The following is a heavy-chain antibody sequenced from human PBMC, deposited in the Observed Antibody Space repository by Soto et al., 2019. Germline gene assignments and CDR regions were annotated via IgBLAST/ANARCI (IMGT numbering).Heavy chain of an antibody. D-gene: IGHD3-22*01. V-gene: IGHV3-23*01. Sequence: GGSLRLSCAASGFTFSSYAMSWVRQAPGKGLEWVSAISGSGGSTYYADSVKGRFTISRDNSKNTLYLQMNSLRAEDTAVYYCAKTPWYYYDSSGYYGYWGQGTLVTVSS. CDR2: ISGSGGST. CDR1: GFTFSSYA. CDR3: AKTPWYYYDSSGYYGY. J-gene: IGHJ4*02.